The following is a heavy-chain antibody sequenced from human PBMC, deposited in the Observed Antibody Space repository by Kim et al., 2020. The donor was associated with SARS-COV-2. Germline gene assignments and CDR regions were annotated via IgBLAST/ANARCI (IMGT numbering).Heavy chain of an antibody. CDR1: GYTFTSYD. CDR3: ARGGSGSYLLTYYYYGMDV. J-gene: IGHJ6*02. D-gene: IGHD3-10*01. V-gene: IGHV1-8*01. CDR2: MNPNSGNT. Sequence: ASVKVSCKASGYTFTSYDINWVRQATGQGLEWMGWMNPNSGNTGYAQKFQGRVTMTRNTSRSTAYMELSSLRSEDTAVYYCARGGSGSYLLTYYYYGMDVWNQGTTVTVSS.